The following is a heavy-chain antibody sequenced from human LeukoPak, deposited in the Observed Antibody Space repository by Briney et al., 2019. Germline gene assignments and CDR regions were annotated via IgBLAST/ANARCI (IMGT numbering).Heavy chain of an antibody. D-gene: IGHD1-1*01. CDR1: GFTFSSYG. J-gene: IGHJ4*02. Sequence: QPGGTLRLSCAASGFTFSSYGMSWVRQAPGKGLVWVSRINSDGSSTNHADSVKGRFTISRDNAKNTLYLQMNSLRAEDTAVYYCARGRGGSYYDYWGQGTLVTVSS. V-gene: IGHV3-74*01. CDR2: INSDGSST. CDR3: ARGRGGSYYDY.